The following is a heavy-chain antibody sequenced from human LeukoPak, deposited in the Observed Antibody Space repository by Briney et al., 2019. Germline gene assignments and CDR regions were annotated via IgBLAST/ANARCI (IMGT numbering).Heavy chain of an antibody. CDR3: AKDTVKVTTIRRVPHYMDV. CDR2: IRYDGSDK. J-gene: IGHJ6*03. V-gene: IGHV3-30*02. Sequence: GGSLRLSCAASGFTFSTYGMHWVRQAPGKGLEWVAFIRYDGSDKYYADSVKGRFTISRDNSKNTLYLQMNSLRAEDTAVYYCAKDTVKVTTIRRVPHYMDVWGKGTTVTISS. CDR1: GFTFSTYG. D-gene: IGHD5-12*01.